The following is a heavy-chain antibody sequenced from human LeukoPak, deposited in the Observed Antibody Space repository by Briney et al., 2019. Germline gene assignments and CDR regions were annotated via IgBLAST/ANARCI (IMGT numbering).Heavy chain of an antibody. V-gene: IGHV3-7*01. Sequence: GGSLRLSCAASGFAFSTFWMTWVRQAPGKGLEWVANIKQDGREKYYVDSVKGRFTISRDNAMNSLYLQMNSLRAEDTAVYYCARGGSNFDYWGQGTLVTVSS. J-gene: IGHJ4*02. CDR1: GFAFSTFW. CDR2: IKQDGREK. CDR3: ARGGSNFDY.